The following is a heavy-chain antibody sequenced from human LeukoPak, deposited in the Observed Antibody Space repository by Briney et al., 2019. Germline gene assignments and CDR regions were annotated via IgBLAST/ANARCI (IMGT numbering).Heavy chain of an antibody. CDR3: ARDDHPPWVPAAAYGNDAFDI. Sequence: GGSLRLSCAASGFTFSSYEMNWVRQAPGKGLEWVSYISSSGSTIYYADPVKGRFTISRDNAKNSLYLQMNSLRAEDTAVYYCARDDHPPWVPAAAYGNDAFDIWGQGTMVTVSS. V-gene: IGHV3-48*03. CDR1: GFTFSSYE. CDR2: ISSSGSTI. D-gene: IGHD2-2*01. J-gene: IGHJ3*02.